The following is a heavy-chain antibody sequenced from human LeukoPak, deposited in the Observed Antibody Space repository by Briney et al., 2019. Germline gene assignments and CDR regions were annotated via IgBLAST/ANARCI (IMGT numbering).Heavy chain of an antibody. CDR1: GGSITNFY. CDR2: IYASGST. J-gene: IGHJ4*02. CDR3: AREGRQDYVYFDC. Sequence: SETLSLTCTVSGGSITNFYWSWIRQPPGKRPEWIGYIYASGSTNYNPSLRGRVTISIDTSKNQFSLRLTSVTAADTAVYYCAREGRQDYVYFDCWGQGTLVTVSS. D-gene: IGHD4-17*01. V-gene: IGHV4-59*01.